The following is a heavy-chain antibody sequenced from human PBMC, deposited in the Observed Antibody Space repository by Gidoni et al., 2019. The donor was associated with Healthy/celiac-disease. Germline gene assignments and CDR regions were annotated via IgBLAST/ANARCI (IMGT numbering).Heavy chain of an antibody. V-gene: IGHV3-21*01. CDR3: ARDRPPASFYP. Sequence: EVPLVESGGGLVKHGGSLRLSCAASGFPFSSDSMNGVSQAPGKGLECFASISSISSYIYYADSVKGLFTIARDNAKNSLCLQMNSLRAYDTAVYYCARDRPPASFYPWSQVTLVTVSS. CDR2: ISSISSYI. J-gene: IGHJ5*02. CDR1: GFPFSSDS.